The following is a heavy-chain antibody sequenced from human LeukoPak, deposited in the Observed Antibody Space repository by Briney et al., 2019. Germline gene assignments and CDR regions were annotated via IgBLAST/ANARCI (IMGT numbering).Heavy chain of an antibody. Sequence: ASVKVSCKASGYTFTGYYMHWVRQAPGQGLEWMGWINPNSGGTNYAQKFQGRVTMTRDTSISTAYMELSRLRSDDTAVYYCARDDFWSGYHTHWGQGTLVTVSS. CDR1: GYTFTGYY. CDR3: ARDDFWSGYHTH. J-gene: IGHJ4*02. CDR2: INPNSGGT. V-gene: IGHV1-2*02. D-gene: IGHD3-3*01.